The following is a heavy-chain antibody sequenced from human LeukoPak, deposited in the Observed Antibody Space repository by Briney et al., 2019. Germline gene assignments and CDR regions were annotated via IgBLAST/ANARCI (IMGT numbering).Heavy chain of an antibody. Sequence: GGSLRLSCAASGFTFSSYSMNWVRQAPGKGLEWVSSISSSSSYIYYADSVKGRFTISRDNAKNSLYLRMNSLKAEDTAVYYCARDPHGSGSYPNWFDPWGQGTLVTVSS. CDR3: ARDPHGSGSYPNWFDP. J-gene: IGHJ5*02. D-gene: IGHD3-10*01. V-gene: IGHV3-21*01. CDR2: ISSSSSYI. CDR1: GFTFSSYS.